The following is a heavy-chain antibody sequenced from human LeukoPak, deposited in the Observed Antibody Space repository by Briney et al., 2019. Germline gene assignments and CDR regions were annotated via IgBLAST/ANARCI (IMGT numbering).Heavy chain of an antibody. J-gene: IGHJ3*02. CDR3: AYNNNEGAFDI. CDR1: GFTFSSYS. CDR2: IDTSDSTI. D-gene: IGHD1-1*01. V-gene: IGHV3-48*04. Sequence: GGSLRLSCAVSGFTFSSYSMSWVRQAPGKGLEWISYIDTSDSTIYYADSVKGRFTISRDNAKNSLYLQMNSLRAEDTGVYFCAYNNNEGAFDIWGQGTMVTVSS.